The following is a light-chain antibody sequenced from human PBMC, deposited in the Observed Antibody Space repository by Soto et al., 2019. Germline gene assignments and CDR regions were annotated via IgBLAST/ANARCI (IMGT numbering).Light chain of an antibody. CDR1: QDINKN. Sequence: DIQMTQSPSSLSASVGDRVTITCQASQDINKNLIWYQQKPGKAPKLLIYDASDLETGVPSRFSGSGSGTEFTLTITSLQSEDFAVYCCQQYNNWPLTFGPGTRLEI. CDR2: DAS. V-gene: IGKV1-33*01. J-gene: IGKJ5*01. CDR3: QQYNNWPLT.